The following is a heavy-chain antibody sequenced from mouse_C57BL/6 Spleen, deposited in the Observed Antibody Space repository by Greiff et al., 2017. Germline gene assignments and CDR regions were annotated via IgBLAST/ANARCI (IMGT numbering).Heavy chain of an antibody. CDR1: GYTFTSYW. J-gene: IGHJ3*01. D-gene: IGHD2-12*01. CDR2: INPSSGYT. Sequence: QVHVKQSGAELAKPGASVKLSCKASGYTFTSYWMHWVKQRPGQGLEWIGYINPSSGYTKYNQKFKDKATLTADKSSSTAYMQLSSLTSEDSAVYNCAREKYDVAWFAYWGQGTLVTVSA. V-gene: IGHV1-7*01. CDR3: AREKYDVAWFAY.